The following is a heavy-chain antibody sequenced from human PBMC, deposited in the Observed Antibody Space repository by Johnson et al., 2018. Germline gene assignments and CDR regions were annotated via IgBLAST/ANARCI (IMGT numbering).Heavy chain of an antibody. CDR1: GFTFSSYG. Sequence: QVQLVQSGGGVVQPGRSLRLSCAASGFTFSSYGMHWVRQAPGKGLEGVAVIWYNGGNNYYADSVKGRFTISRDNSKNTRYLQMNSLRAEDTAVYYCAKDGVNGSGLSYYYYYMDVWGKGTTVTVSS. V-gene: IGHV3-33*06. CDR3: AKDGVNGSGLSYYYYYMDV. D-gene: IGHD6-19*01. J-gene: IGHJ6*03. CDR2: IWYNGGNN.